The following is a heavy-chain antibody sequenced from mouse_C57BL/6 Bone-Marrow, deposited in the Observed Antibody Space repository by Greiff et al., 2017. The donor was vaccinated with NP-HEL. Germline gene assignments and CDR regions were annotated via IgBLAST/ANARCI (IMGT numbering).Heavy chain of an antibody. CDR2: IDPSDSYT. D-gene: IGHD1-1*01. J-gene: IGHJ4*01. Sequence: VKLQESGAELVKPGASVKLSCKASGYTFTSYWMQWVKQRPGQGLEWIGEIDPSDSYTNYNQKFKGKATLTVDTSSSTAYMQLSSLTSKDSAVYYCAKSYYYGSGDAMDYWGQGTSVTVSS. CDR1: GYTFTSYW. V-gene: IGHV1-50*01. CDR3: AKSYYYGSGDAMDY.